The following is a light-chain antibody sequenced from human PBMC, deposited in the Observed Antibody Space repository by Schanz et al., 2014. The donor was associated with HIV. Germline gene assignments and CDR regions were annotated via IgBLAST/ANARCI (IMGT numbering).Light chain of an antibody. V-gene: IGKV1-39*01. CDR1: QGIRND. Sequence: DIQMTQSPSSLSASVGDRVTITCRARQGIRNDLGWYQQKPGEAPKLLIYAASSLQDGVPSRFSGSGSGTDFTLTISSLQPEDFATYYCQQTYSTLGITFGPGTKLDIE. J-gene: IGKJ3*01. CDR2: AAS. CDR3: QQTYSTLGIT.